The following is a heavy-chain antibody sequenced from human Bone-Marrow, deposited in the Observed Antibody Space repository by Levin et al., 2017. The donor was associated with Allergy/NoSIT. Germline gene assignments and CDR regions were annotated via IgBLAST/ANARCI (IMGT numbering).Heavy chain of an antibody. CDR3: ARDHYDYIWGSYTNSVF. CDR1: GFTFSSFA. D-gene: IGHD3-16*01. CDR2: ISYNGNNK. J-gene: IGHJ4*02. Sequence: PGGSLRLSCAASGFTFSSFAMHWVRQAPGKGLEWVAVISYNGNNKYYADSVKGRFSISRDNSNNTLYLQMNSLRPEDTALYYCARDHYDYIWGSYTNSVFWGQGTLVTVST. V-gene: IGHV3-30-3*01.